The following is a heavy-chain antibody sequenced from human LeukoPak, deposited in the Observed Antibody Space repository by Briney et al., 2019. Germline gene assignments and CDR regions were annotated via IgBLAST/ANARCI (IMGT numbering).Heavy chain of an antibody. V-gene: IGHV1-3*04. Sequence: ASVKVSCKASGYTFTTHAMHWVRQAPGQRLEWMGWINTGNANTKYSQRFQGRVTITKDTSASTAYMELSSLRSEDTAVYYCARESAGYYFDYWGQGTLVTVSS. CDR3: ARESAGYYFDY. CDR1: GYTFTTHA. CDR2: INTGNANT. J-gene: IGHJ4*02.